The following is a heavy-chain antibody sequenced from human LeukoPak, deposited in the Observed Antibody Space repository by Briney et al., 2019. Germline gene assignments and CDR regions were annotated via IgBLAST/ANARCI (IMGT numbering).Heavy chain of an antibody. CDR2: ISSSGSTI. Sequence: GGSLRLCCGASGFTFSSYEMNWVRHTPGKGLEWGSYISSSGSTIYYADSVKGRFTISRDNAKNSLYLQMNSLRAEDTAVYYCARSGCPYYYDSSGYWDYWGQGTLVTVSS. J-gene: IGHJ4*02. D-gene: IGHD3-22*01. V-gene: IGHV3-48*03. CDR1: GFTFSSYE. CDR3: ARSGCPYYYDSSGYWDY.